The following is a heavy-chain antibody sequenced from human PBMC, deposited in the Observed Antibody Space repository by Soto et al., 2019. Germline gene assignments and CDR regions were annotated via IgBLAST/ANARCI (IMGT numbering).Heavy chain of an antibody. J-gene: IGHJ6*02. CDR2: IWYDGSNK. D-gene: IGHD5-18*01. V-gene: IGHV3-33*01. CDR1: GFTFSSYG. Sequence: GGSLRLSCAASGFTFSSYGMHWVRQAPGKGLEWVAVIWYDGSNKYYADSVKGRFTISRDNSKNTLYLQMNSLRAEDTAVYYCARDPRGYSYLHGMDVWGQGTTVTVSS. CDR3: ARDPRGYSYLHGMDV.